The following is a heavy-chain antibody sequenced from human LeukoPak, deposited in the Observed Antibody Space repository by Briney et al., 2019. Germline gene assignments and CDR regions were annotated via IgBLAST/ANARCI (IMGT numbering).Heavy chain of an antibody. CDR1: GGSISSYY. J-gene: IGHJ3*02. V-gene: IGHV4-59*08. Sequence: PSETLSLTCTVSGGSISSYYWSWIRQPPGKGLEWMAYIYYSGSTDYSPSLKSRVTISLDTSKNQFSLKLSSVTAADTAVYYCARHDPIVGTPDAFDIWGQGTMVTVSS. CDR3: ARHDPIVGTPDAFDI. D-gene: IGHD1-26*01. CDR2: IYYSGST.